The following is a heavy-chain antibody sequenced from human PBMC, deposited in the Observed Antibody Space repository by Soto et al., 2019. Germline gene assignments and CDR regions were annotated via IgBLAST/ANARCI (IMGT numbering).Heavy chain of an antibody. CDR1: GGSISSGDYY. CDR3: ARNLGSHYYFDY. Sequence: QVQLQESGPGLVKPSQTLSLTCTVSGGSISSGDYYGSWIRQPPGKGLEWIGYIYYSGSTYYNPCLKSRVTISVDTSKNQSSLKLSSVTAADTAVYYCARNLGSHYYFDYRGQGTLVTVSP. V-gene: IGHV4-30-4*01. D-gene: IGHD1-26*01. CDR2: IYYSGST. J-gene: IGHJ4*02.